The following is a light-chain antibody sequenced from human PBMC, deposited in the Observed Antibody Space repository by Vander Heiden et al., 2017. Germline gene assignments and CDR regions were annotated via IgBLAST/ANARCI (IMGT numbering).Light chain of an antibody. V-gene: IGKV1-39*01. CDR2: AAS. J-gene: IGKJ1*01. CDR3: QQNNSSPRT. CDR1: QSISSY. Sequence: DIQMTQSPSSLSASVGDRATITCRASQSISSYLTWYQQKPGKAPKLLIYAASSLESGVPARFSGSGSGTDFTLTISSLQPEDFAAYYCQQNNSSPRTFGEGTKVEIK.